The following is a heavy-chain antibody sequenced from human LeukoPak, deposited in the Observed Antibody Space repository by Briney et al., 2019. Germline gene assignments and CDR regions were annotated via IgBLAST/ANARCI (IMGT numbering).Heavy chain of an antibody. Sequence: GGSLRLSCAASGFTFSSYGMHWVRQAPGKGLEWVAVISYDGSNKYYADSVKGRFTISRDNSKNTLYLQMNSLRAEDTAVYYCAKDEYYYDSSGYYQPHDYWGQGTLVTVSS. J-gene: IGHJ4*02. CDR3: AKDEYYYDSSGYYQPHDY. CDR2: ISYDGSNK. CDR1: GFTFSSYG. D-gene: IGHD3-22*01. V-gene: IGHV3-30*18.